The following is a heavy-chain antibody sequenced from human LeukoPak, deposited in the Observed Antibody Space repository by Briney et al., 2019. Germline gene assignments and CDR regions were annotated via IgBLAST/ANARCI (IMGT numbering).Heavy chain of an antibody. V-gene: IGHV1-8*01. CDR1: GYTFTSYD. Sequence: ASVKVSCKASGYTFTSYDINWVRQATGQGLEWMGWMNPNSGNTGYAQKFQGRVTMTRNTSISTAYMELSSLRSEDTAVYYCARGKRGGWTQVGWLDPWGQGTLVTVSS. CDR3: ARGKRGGWTQVGWLDP. CDR2: MNPNSGNT. J-gene: IGHJ5*02. D-gene: IGHD6-19*01.